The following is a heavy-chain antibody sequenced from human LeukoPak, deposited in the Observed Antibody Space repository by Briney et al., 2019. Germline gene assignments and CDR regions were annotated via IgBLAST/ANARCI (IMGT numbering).Heavy chain of an antibody. J-gene: IGHJ4*02. CDR3: VLDVVVAATKRFDY. CDR1: GYTFTSYD. Sequence: ASVKVSCKASGYTFTSYDISWVRQAPGQGLEWMGWISAYNGNTNYAQKLQGRVTMTTDTSTSTAYMELRSLRSDDTAVYYCVLDVVVAATKRFDYWGQGTLVTVSS. D-gene: IGHD2-15*01. CDR2: ISAYNGNT. V-gene: IGHV1-18*01.